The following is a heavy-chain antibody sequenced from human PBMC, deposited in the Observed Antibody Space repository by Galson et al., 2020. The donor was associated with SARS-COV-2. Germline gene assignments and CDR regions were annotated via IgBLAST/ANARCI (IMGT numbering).Heavy chain of an antibody. V-gene: IGHV5-51*01. CDR2: IFPGDSDT. CDR1: GYHFTNSW. Sequence: HGESLKISCQGSGYHFTNSWVAWVRRVPGQGREWMGAIFPGDSDTSYSPSFQGQVTISTDTSTSTAYLQWNSLQASDTGMYYCARRFLRDGLDVWGQGTSVTVSS. CDR3: ARRFLRDGLDV. J-gene: IGHJ6*02.